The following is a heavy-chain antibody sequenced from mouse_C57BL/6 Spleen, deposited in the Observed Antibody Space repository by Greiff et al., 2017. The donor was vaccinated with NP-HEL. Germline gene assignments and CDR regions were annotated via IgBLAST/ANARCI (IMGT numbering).Heavy chain of an antibody. CDR2: INPRSGYT. Sequence: QVQLQQSGADLARPGASVKMSCKASGYTFTSYTMHWVQQRPGQGLEWIGYINPRSGYTKYNQKFKDKATLTADKSSSTAYMQLSSLTSEDSAVYYCARSEYYGSSPHWYFDVWGTGTTVTVSS. D-gene: IGHD1-1*01. J-gene: IGHJ1*03. CDR3: ARSEYYGSSPHWYFDV. V-gene: IGHV1-4*01. CDR1: GYTFTSYT.